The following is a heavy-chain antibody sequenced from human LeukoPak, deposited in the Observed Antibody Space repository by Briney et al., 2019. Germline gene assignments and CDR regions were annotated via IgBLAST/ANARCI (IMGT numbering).Heavy chain of an antibody. V-gene: IGHV1-69*13. CDR3: ARHPYYYDSSGYYGAFDI. Sequence: SVKVSCKASGYTFTSYGISWVRQAPGQGLEWMGGIIPIFGTANYAQKFQGRVTITADESTSTAYMELSSLRSEDTAVYYCARHPYYYDSSGYYGAFDIWGQGTMVTVSS. CDR2: IIPIFGTA. D-gene: IGHD3-22*01. CDR1: GYTFTSYG. J-gene: IGHJ3*02.